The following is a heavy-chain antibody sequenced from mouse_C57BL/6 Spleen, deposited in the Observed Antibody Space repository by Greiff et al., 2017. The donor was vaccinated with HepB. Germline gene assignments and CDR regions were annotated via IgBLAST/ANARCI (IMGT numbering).Heavy chain of an antibody. CDR3: AGGAYYGYDYAMDY. CDR1: GYAFSSSW. CDR2: IYPGDGDT. V-gene: IGHV1-82*01. J-gene: IGHJ4*01. Sequence: QVQLQQSGPELVKPGASVKISCKASGYAFSSSWMNWVKQRPGKGLEWIGRIYPGDGDTNYNGKFKGKATLTADKSSSTAYMQLSSLTSEDSAVYFCAGGAYYGYDYAMDYWGQGTSVTVSS. D-gene: IGHD2-9*01.